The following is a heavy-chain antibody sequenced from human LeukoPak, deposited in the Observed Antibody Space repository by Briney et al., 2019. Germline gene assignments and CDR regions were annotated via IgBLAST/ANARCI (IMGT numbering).Heavy chain of an antibody. V-gene: IGHV3-48*03. Sequence: GGSLRLSCVASGFTFTSHGMNWVRQAPGKGLEWVSYISSSASTIYYADSVKGRFTISRDNAKKSLHLQMNSLRAEDTAVYYCARVPLYGSGSYYNVPSWGQGTLVTVSS. D-gene: IGHD3-10*01. J-gene: IGHJ4*02. CDR3: ARVPLYGSGSYYNVPS. CDR2: ISSSASTI. CDR1: GFTFTSHG.